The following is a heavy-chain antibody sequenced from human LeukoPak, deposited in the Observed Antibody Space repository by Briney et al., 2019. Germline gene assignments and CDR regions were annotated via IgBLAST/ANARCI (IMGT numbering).Heavy chain of an antibody. CDR2: IYPGDSDT. Sequence: GESLKISCKGSGYSFTSYWIGWVRQMPGKGLEWMGIIYPGDSDTRYSPSFQGQVTISADKSISTAYLQWSSLRASDTAMYYCARGDYGDYRVFYTLFDYWGQGTLVTVSS. D-gene: IGHD4-17*01. J-gene: IGHJ4*02. CDR1: GYSFTSYW. CDR3: ARGDYGDYRVFYTLFDY. V-gene: IGHV5-51*01.